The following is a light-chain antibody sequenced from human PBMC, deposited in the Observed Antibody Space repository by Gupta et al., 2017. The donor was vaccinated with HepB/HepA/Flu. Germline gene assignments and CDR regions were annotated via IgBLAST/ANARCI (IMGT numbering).Light chain of an antibody. CDR3: SSYTSSITVI. J-gene: IGLJ2*01. CDR2: DVS. CDR1: SSAVGSYNR. Sequence: QSALTQPPSVSGPPGQSVTISCTGTSSAVGSYNRVSWYQQPPAAAPKLLIYDVSNRPSGVPGRFSGSKSGNTASLTISGRQAEDEADYYCSSYTSSITVIFGGGTKLTVL. V-gene: IGLV2-18*02.